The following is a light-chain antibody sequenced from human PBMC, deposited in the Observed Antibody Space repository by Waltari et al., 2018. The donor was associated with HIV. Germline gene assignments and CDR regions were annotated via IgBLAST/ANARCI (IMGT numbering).Light chain of an antibody. V-gene: IGKV3D-15*01. CDR2: GAS. J-gene: IGKJ1*01. CDR3: QQYNNWPRT. CDR1: QSLTIN. Sequence: EIVMTQSPATLSVSPGERATLSCRASQSLTINLAWYQQKPGQAPRLLISGASTRATGIPARFSGSGSGTEFTLTISSLQSEDFAFYYCQQYNNWPRTFGQGTKVEIK.